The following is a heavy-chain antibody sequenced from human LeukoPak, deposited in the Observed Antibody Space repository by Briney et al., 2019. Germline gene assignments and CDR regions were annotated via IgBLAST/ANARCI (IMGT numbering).Heavy chain of an antibody. V-gene: IGHV1-69*05. CDR2: IIPIFGTA. D-gene: IGHD3-22*01. CDR3: ARGIDDSSGYYHFDY. CDR1: GGTFSSYA. Sequence: SVKVSCKASGGTFSSYAISWVRQAPGQGLEWMGGIIPIFGTANYAQKYQGRVTITTDESTSTAYMEPSSLRSEDTAVYYCARGIDDSSGYYHFDYWGQGTLVTVSS. J-gene: IGHJ4*02.